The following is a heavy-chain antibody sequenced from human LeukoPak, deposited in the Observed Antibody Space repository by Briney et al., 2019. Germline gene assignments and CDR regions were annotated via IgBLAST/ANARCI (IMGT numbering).Heavy chain of an antibody. CDR3: ARARGSIAARRGNWFDS. V-gene: IGHV1-8*01. CDR2: MNANSGNT. J-gene: IGHJ5*01. Sequence: ASVKVSCKASGYTFTSYDINWVRQAPGQGLEWMGWMNANSGNTGYSQKFQGRVTITRNTSISTAYMELSSLRSEDTAVYYCARARGSIAARRGNWFDSWRQGTLVTVSS. CDR1: GYTFTSYD. D-gene: IGHD6-6*01.